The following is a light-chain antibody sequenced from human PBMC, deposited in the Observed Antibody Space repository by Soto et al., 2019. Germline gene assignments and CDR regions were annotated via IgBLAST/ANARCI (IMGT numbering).Light chain of an antibody. V-gene: IGLV1-51*01. CDR1: SSNIGNNY. J-gene: IGLJ2*01. CDR3: GTWDSSLSVVV. CDR2: DND. Sequence: QSVLTQPPSVSAAPGQRVTISCSGSSSNIGNNYVSWYQRLPGTAPKLLIYDNDKRPSGIPDRFSGSRSGTSATLGITGLQTGDEGDYYCGTWDSSLSVVVFGGGTKVTVL.